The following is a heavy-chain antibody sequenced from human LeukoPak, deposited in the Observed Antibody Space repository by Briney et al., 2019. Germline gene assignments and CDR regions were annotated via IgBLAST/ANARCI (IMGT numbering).Heavy chain of an antibody. Sequence: EASVKVSCKASGGTFSSYAISWVRQAPGQRLEWMGRTIPIFGIANYAQKFQARVTITADKSTSTAYMELSSLRSEDTAVYYCARQTLLVPAATDNWFDPWGQGTLVTVSS. V-gene: IGHV1-69*04. D-gene: IGHD2-2*01. CDR3: ARQTLLVPAATDNWFDP. CDR1: GGTFSSYA. CDR2: TIPIFGIA. J-gene: IGHJ5*02.